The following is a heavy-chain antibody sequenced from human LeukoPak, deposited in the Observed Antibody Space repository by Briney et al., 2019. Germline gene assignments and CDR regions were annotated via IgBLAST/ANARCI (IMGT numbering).Heavy chain of an antibody. D-gene: IGHD2-2*01. CDR2: ISSSADST. CDR1: GPILSSYA. J-gene: IGHJ4*02. Sequence: GGCLRLACAAAGPILSSYAIASVRPAPGKGRECVSGISSSADSTYYADSVKGRFSISRDNTKNTLYLQLNTLRAEDTAVYFCAKDRGSCSGTTCALDYWGQGTLVTVSP. V-gene: IGHV3-23*01. CDR3: AKDRGSCSGTTCALDY.